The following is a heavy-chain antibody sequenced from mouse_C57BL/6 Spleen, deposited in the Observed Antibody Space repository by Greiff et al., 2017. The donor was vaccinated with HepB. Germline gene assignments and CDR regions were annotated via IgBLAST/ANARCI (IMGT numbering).Heavy chain of an antibody. J-gene: IGHJ2*01. CDR2: INPNNGGT. D-gene: IGHD1-1*01. Sequence: VHVKLSGPELVKPGASVKISCKASGYTFTDYYMNWVKQSHGKSLEWIGDINPNNGGTSYNQKFKGKATLTVDKSSSTAYMELRSLTSEDSAVYYCARSGFITTVSPYWGQGTTLTVSS. CDR1: GYTFTDYY. CDR3: ARSGFITTVSPY. V-gene: IGHV1-26*01.